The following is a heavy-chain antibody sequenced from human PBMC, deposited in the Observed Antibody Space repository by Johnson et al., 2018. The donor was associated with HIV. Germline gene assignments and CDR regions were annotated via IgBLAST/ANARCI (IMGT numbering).Heavy chain of an antibody. CDR2: ISYDGSNK. Sequence: QMLLVESGGGVVQPGRSLRLSCAASGFTFSSYAMHLVRQAPGKGLEWVAVISYDGSNKYYADSVKGRFTISRDNSKNTLYLQMNSLRAEDTAVYYCARPGGDYSAFDIWGQGTMVTVSS. D-gene: IGHD4-17*01. V-gene: IGHV3-30-3*01. CDR3: ARPGGDYSAFDI. J-gene: IGHJ3*02. CDR1: GFTFSSYA.